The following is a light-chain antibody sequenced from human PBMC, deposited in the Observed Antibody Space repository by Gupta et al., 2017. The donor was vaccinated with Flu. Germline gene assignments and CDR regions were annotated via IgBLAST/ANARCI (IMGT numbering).Light chain of an antibody. J-gene: IGKJ2*01. V-gene: IGKV3-20*01. CDR1: QSVNSNS. CDR3: QQEGRSPFT. Sequence: IVLTQSPGTLSLSPGERAVLSCRASQSVNSNSLAWYHHKPGQTPRLLIYGASRRATGPPDRFIGSGSGTNFTLTITRLEPGDFGVYYCQQEGRSPFTFGQGTKVEI. CDR2: GAS.